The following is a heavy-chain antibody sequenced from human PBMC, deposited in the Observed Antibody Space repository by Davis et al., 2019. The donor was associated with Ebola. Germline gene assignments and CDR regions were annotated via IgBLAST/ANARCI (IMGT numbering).Heavy chain of an antibody. V-gene: IGHV1-69*04. CDR3: ARDYVYSGAVAGYFDY. J-gene: IGHJ4*02. CDR1: GGTFSSYA. D-gene: IGHD6-19*01. CDR2: IIPILGIA. Sequence: SVKVSCKASGGTFSSYAISWVRQAPGQGLQWMGRIIPILGIANYAQKFQGRVTITADKSTSTAYMELSSLRSEDTAVYYCARDYVYSGAVAGYFDYWGQGTLVTVSS.